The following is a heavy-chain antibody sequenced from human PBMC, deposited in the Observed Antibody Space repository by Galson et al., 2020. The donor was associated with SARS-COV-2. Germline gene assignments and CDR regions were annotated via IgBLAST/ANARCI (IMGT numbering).Heavy chain of an antibody. J-gene: IGHJ6*03. CDR2: ISYDGSNK. D-gene: IGHD3-9*01. Sequence: QLGESLKISCAASGFTFSSYAMHWVRQAPGKRLEWVAVISYDGSNKYYADSVKGRFTISRDNSKNTLYLQMNSLRAEDTAVYYCARDFDKYMEDYMDVWGKGTTVTVSS. CDR1: GFTFSSYA. CDR3: ARDFDKYMEDYMDV. V-gene: IGHV3-30*04.